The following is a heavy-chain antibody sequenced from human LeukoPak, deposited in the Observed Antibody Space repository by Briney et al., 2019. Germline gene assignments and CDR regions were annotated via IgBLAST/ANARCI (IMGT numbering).Heavy chain of an antibody. D-gene: IGHD3-22*01. Sequence: GGALRLSCAASGFIFRSYWMHWVRQAPGTGPVGVSRINTDGSRTSYADSVKGRFTISRDNAKNTLYLQMNSLRAEDTAVYYCARVRADYDTSGYDYWGQGTLVTVSS. CDR3: ARVRADYDTSGYDY. CDR1: GFIFRSYW. CDR2: INTDGSRT. J-gene: IGHJ4*02. V-gene: IGHV3-74*01.